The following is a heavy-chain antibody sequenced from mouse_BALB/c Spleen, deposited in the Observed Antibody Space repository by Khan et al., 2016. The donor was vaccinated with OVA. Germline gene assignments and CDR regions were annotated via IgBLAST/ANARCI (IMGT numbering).Heavy chain of an antibody. CDR1: GYSITSGYG. Sequence: VQLKQSGPGLVKPSQSLSLTCTVTGYSITSGYGWNWIRQFPGNKLEWMGYISYSGSTNYNPSLKSRISITRDKSKNQFFLQLNSVTTEDTATYYCARTARIKYWGQGTTLTVSS. D-gene: IGHD1-2*01. J-gene: IGHJ2*01. CDR3: ARTARIKY. V-gene: IGHV3-2*02. CDR2: ISYSGST.